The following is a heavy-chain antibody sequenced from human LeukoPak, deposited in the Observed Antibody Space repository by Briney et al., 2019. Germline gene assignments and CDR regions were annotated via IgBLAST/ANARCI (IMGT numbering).Heavy chain of an antibody. CDR2: IYYSGST. V-gene: IGHV4-59*01. CDR3: AGSFSYDFCSGPLQIDY. CDR1: GGSISSYY. D-gene: IGHD3-3*01. J-gene: IGHJ4*02. Sequence: SETLSLTCTVSGGSISSYYSSWIRQPPGKGLEWLGYIYYSGSTNYNPSLKSRVTISVYTSKNQFSLKLSSVTAADTAVYYCAGSFSYDFCSGPLQIDYWGQGTLVTVSS.